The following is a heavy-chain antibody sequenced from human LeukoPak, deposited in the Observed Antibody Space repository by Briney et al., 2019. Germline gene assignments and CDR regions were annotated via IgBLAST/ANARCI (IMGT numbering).Heavy chain of an antibody. CDR3: ARGTGEGYTYGRYYFDY. CDR1: RYTFTGYH. Sequence: GASVKVSCKASRYTFTGYHMHWVRQAPGQGLEWMGWINPNSGVTDYAQNFQGRVTMTRDTSISTAYVELSRLRSDDTAVYYCARGTGEGYTYGRYYFDYWGQGTLVTVSS. D-gene: IGHD5-18*01. J-gene: IGHJ4*02. CDR2: INPNSGVT. V-gene: IGHV1-2*02.